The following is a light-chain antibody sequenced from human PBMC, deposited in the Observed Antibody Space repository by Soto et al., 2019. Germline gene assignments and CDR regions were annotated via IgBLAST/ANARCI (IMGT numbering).Light chain of an antibody. CDR1: QSIRSN. CDR3: QQYSYWPLT. Sequence: EIVMTQSPATLSVSPVERATLSCMASQSIRSNLAWYQQKPGQPPRLLIYNASTRATDIPARFSGGGSGTEFTLTISSLQSEDFAVYYCQQYSYWPLTFGGGTKVDIK. V-gene: IGKV3D-15*01. CDR2: NAS. J-gene: IGKJ4*01.